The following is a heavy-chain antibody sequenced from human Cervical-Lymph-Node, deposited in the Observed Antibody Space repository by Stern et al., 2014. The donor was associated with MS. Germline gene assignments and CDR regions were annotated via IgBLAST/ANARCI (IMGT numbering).Heavy chain of an antibody. D-gene: IGHD5-12*01. CDR1: GDSMSSGSYY. CDR3: AIHGYDWSYFDF. J-gene: IGHJ4*02. CDR2: VSTSGST. V-gene: IGHV4-61*02. Sequence: QLQLQESGPGLVKPSQTLSLTCTVSGDSMSSGSYYWSWIRQPAEKGLEWIGRVSTSGSTNYKPSLKSRVTISLETSKNQFSLNMSSVTAADTGVYYCAIHGYDWSYFDFWGQGTLVTVSS.